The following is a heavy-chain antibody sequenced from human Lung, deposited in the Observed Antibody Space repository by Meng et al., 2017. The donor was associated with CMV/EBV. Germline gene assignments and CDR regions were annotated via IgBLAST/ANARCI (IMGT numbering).Heavy chain of an antibody. CDR1: GFTFSSYW. CDR2: IKQDGSEK. D-gene: IGHD3-3*01. Sequence: GGSXRLXCAASGFTFSSYWMSWVRQAPGKGLEWVANIKQDGSEKYYVDSVKGRFTISRDNAKNSLYLQMNSLRAEDTAVYYCARDQRPEYYDFWSGYLGKGGYYGMDVXGQGXTVTVSS. V-gene: IGHV3-7*01. J-gene: IGHJ6*02. CDR3: ARDQRPEYYDFWSGYLGKGGYYGMDV.